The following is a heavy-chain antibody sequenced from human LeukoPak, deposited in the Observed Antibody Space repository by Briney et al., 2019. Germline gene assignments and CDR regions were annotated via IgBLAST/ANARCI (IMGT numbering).Heavy chain of an antibody. V-gene: IGHV3-23*01. J-gene: IGHJ3*02. CDR2: ISGSGGST. CDR3: AKEITGTQIVSDAFDI. CDR1: GFTFSSYA. Sequence: GGSLRLSCAASGFTFSSYAMSWVRQAPGKGLEWVSAISGSGGSTYYADSVKGRFTISRDNSKTTLYLQMNSLRAEDTAVYYCAKEITGTQIVSDAFDIWGQGTMVTVSS. D-gene: IGHD1-7*01.